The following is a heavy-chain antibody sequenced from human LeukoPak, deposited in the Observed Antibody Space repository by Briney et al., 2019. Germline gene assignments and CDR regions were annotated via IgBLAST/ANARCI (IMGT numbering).Heavy chain of an antibody. Sequence: ETLSLTCTVSGGSISSGGYYWSWIRQHPGKGLEWVSAISDSGDSTYYADSVKGRFTISRDNSRNTLYLQMNSLRAEDTAVYYCAKALEAVGTNWFDPWGQGTLVTVSS. CDR3: AKALEAVGTNWFDP. V-gene: IGHV3-23*01. D-gene: IGHD6-13*01. J-gene: IGHJ5*02. CDR1: GGSISSGGYY. CDR2: ISDSGDST.